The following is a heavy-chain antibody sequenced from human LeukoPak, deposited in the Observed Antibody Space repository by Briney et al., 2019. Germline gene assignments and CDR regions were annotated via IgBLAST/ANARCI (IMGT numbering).Heavy chain of an antibody. CDR1: GYTFTSYD. CDR3: ARASWQGGFDY. J-gene: IGHJ4*02. V-gene: IGHV1-46*01. Sequence: ASVKVSCKASGYTFTSYDMHWVRQAPGQGLEWMGIINPSGGSTSYAQKFQGRVTITRDTSTSTVYMELSSLRSEDTAVYYCARASWQGGFDYWGQGTLVTVSS. D-gene: IGHD3-16*01. CDR2: INPSGGST.